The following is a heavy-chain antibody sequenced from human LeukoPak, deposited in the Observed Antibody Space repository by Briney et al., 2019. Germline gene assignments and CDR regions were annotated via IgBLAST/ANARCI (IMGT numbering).Heavy chain of an antibody. CDR1: GGSIINGDYY. D-gene: IGHD1-14*01. CDR2: IYDDGST. Sequence: SETLSLTCTLSGGSIINGDYYWSWIRQPPGKGLEWIGYIYDDGSTYYNPSLKSRVTISIDTSKNQFSLNLRSVTAAGTAVYYCARLTGSGEVFDSWGQGTLVTVSS. J-gene: IGHJ4*02. V-gene: IGHV4-30-4*01. CDR3: ARLTGSGEVFDS.